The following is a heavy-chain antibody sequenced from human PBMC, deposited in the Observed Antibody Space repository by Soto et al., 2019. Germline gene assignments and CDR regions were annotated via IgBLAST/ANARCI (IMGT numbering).Heavy chain of an antibody. Sequence: SLRLSCAASGFTFSSYGMHWVRQAPGKGLEWVAVISYDGSNKYYADSVKGRFTISRDNSMNTLYLQMNSLRAEDTAVYYCAKDYGDYVGLYYFDYWGQGTLVTVSS. J-gene: IGHJ4*02. CDR2: ISYDGSNK. D-gene: IGHD4-17*01. CDR1: GFTFSSYG. CDR3: AKDYGDYVGLYYFDY. V-gene: IGHV3-30*18.